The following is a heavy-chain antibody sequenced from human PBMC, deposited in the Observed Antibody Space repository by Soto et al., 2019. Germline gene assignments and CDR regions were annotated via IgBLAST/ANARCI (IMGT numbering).Heavy chain of an antibody. V-gene: IGHV4-30-2*01. CDR2: IYHSGST. Sequence: SETLSLTCAVSGGSISSGCYSWSWIRQPPGKGLEWIGYIYHSGSTYYNPSLKSRVTISVDRSKNQFSLKLSSVTAADTAVYYCARRAFGGESYFDYWGQGTLVTVSS. CDR1: GGSISSGCYS. CDR3: ARRAFGGESYFDY. D-gene: IGHD3-16*01. J-gene: IGHJ4*02.